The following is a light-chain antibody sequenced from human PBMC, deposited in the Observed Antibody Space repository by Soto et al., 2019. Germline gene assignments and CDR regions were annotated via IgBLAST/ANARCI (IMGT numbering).Light chain of an antibody. CDR3: QQYGTSPPTT. CDR2: GAS. Sequence: EIVLTQSPGTLSLSPGERATLSCRASQTISSSKLAWYQQKPRQAPRLLTYGASGRATGIPDRFSGSGSGTAFTLPISRLEPEDFAVYYCQQYGTSPPTTFGQGAKVEIK. J-gene: IGKJ1*01. CDR1: QTISSSK. V-gene: IGKV3-20*01.